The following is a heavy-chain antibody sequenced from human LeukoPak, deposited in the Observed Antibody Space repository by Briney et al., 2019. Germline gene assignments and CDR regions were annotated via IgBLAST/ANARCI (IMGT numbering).Heavy chain of an antibody. CDR1: GFTFSTYW. D-gene: IGHD5-18*01. J-gene: IGHJ3*02. CDR3: ARVDTALANAFDI. V-gene: IGHV3-7*01. Sequence: PGGSLRLSCAASGFTFSTYWMSWVRQAPGKGLEWVANIKQDGSEKYYVDSVKGRFTISRDNTKNSLYLQMNSLRAEDTAVYYCARVDTALANAFDIWGQGTMVTVSS. CDR2: IKQDGSEK.